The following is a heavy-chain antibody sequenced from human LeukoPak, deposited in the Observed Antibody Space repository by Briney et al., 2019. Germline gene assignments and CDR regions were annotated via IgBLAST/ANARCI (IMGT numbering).Heavy chain of an antibody. CDR3: ARRNPYYYYYYMDV. CDR2: IYYSGSI. Sequence: PSETLSLTCTVSGGSISSYYWSWIPQPPGKGLEWIGYIYYSGSINYNLSLKSRVTISVDTSKNQFSLKMSCVTAADTAVYYCARRNPYYYYYYMDVWGKGTRVTVS. CDR1: GGSISSYY. D-gene: IGHD1-14*01. J-gene: IGHJ6*03. V-gene: IGHV4-59*01.